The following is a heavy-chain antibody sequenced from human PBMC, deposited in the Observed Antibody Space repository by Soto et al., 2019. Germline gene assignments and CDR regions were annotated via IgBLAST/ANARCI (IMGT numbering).Heavy chain of an antibody. V-gene: IGHV3-30*04. CDR1: GFTFSSYA. CDR3: ARDENGGNLRFQH. CDR2: ISYDGSNK. D-gene: IGHD2-21*02. Sequence: GGSLRLSCAASGFTFSSYAMHWVRQAPGKGLEWVAVISYDGSNKYYADSVKGRFTISRDNSKNTLYLQMNSLRAEDTAVYYCARDENGGNLRFQHWGQGTLVTVSS. J-gene: IGHJ1*01.